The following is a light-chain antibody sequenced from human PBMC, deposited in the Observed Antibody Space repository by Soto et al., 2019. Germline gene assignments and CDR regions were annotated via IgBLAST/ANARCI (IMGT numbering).Light chain of an antibody. V-gene: IGKV3-20*01. CDR2: RTF. Sequence: EIVLTQSPGTLSLSPGERATLSCRASQTIASRYLAWYQHQPGQAPRLLIYRTFARAPGIPDRFSGGGSGADVTPTISSREREDFAVYYCQQYDTAPPTFGQGTRLDIK. CDR1: QTIASRY. J-gene: IGKJ5*01. CDR3: QQYDTAPPT.